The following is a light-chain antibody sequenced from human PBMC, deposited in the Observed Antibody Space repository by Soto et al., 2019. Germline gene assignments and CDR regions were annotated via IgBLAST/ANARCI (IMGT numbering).Light chain of an antibody. V-gene: IGLV1-40*01. CDR3: QSYDSSLSGSLV. CDR2: ANS. Sequence: QSALTQPPSVSGAPGHRITISCTGSSSNFGAGYDVHWYQQLPGTAPKLLIYANSNRPSGVPDRFSGSKSGTSASLAITGLQAEDEADYYCQSYDSSLSGSLVFGGGTKLTVL. CDR1: SSNFGAGYD. J-gene: IGLJ2*01.